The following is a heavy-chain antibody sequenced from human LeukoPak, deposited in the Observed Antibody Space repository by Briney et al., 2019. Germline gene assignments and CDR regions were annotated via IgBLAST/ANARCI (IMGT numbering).Heavy chain of an antibody. V-gene: IGHV3-21*01. CDR2: ISSSSSYI. Sequence: GGSLRLSCAASGFTFSSYSMNWVRQAPGKGLEWVSSISSSSSYIYYADSVKGRFTISRDNAKNSLYLQMNSLRAEDTAVYYCARDLCPWYSSSCRYFDYWSQGTLVTVSS. CDR1: GFTFSSYS. J-gene: IGHJ4*02. CDR3: ARDLCPWYSSSCRYFDY. D-gene: IGHD6-13*01.